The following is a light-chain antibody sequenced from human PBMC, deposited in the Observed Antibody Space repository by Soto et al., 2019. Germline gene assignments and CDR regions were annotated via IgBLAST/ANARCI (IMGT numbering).Light chain of an antibody. V-gene: IGLV2-8*01. Sequence: QSVLTQPPSASGSPGQSVAISCTGTSSDVGGYDYVSWYQQHPGKAPTLMIYDVSKRPSGVPDRFSGSKSGNTASLTVSGLQAEDEADYYCSSYAGTHIVFGTGTKVTVL. J-gene: IGLJ1*01. CDR2: DVS. CDR1: SSDVGGYDY. CDR3: SSYAGTHIV.